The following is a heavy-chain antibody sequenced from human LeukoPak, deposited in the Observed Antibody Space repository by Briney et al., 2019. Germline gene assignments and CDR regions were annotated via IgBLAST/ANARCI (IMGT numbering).Heavy chain of an antibody. Sequence: GASVKVSCKASGYSFTGYYMHWVRQAPGQGLEWMGWINPYSGGTNYAQKFQGRVTMTRDTSTSTVYMELSSLRSEDTAVYYCARDGKYYDYVWGNHGLAYYYYYMDVWGKGTTVTISS. D-gene: IGHD3-16*01. J-gene: IGHJ6*03. V-gene: IGHV1-2*02. CDR2: INPYSGGT. CDR3: ARDGKYYDYVWGNHGLAYYYYYMDV. CDR1: GYSFTGYY.